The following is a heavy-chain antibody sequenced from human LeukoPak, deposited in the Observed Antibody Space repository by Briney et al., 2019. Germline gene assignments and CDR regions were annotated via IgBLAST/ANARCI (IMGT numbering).Heavy chain of an antibody. CDR3: ARDRKGYYYDSSGYYSFDY. D-gene: IGHD3-22*01. CDR1: GFTVSSNY. V-gene: IGHV3-66*02. CDR2: IYSGGST. Sequence: GGSLRLSCAASGFTVSSNYMSWVRQAPGKGLEWVSVIYSGGSTYYADSVKGRFTISRDNSKNTLYLQMNSLRAEDTAVYYCARDRKGYYYDSSGYYSFDYWGQGTLVTVSS. J-gene: IGHJ4*02.